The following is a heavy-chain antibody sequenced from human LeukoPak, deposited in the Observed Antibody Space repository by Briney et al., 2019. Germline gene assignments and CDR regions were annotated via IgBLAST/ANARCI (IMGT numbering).Heavy chain of an antibody. CDR2: ISYDGSNK. CDR3: AKEPRIDYGDYVDY. CDR1: GFTFSSYG. Sequence: GGSLRLSCAASGFTFSSYGMHWVRQAPGKGLERVAVISYDGSNKYYADSVKGRFTISRDNSKNTLYLQMNSLRAEDTAVYYCAKEPRIDYGDYVDYWGQGTLVIVSS. J-gene: IGHJ4*02. D-gene: IGHD4-17*01. V-gene: IGHV3-30*18.